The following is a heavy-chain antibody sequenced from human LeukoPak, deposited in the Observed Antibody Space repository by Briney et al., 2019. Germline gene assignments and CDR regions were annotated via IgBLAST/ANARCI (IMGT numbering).Heavy chain of an antibody. D-gene: IGHD3-22*01. CDR1: EYTFTGYY. V-gene: IGHV1-2*02. J-gene: IGHJ3*02. CDR2: INPNSGGT. CDR3: ARGREFYDSSGSDAFDI. Sequence: ASVKVSCKASEYTFTGYYMHWVRQAPGQGLEWMGWINPNSGGTNYAQKFQGRVTMTRDKSINTAYMELSRLRSDDTAVYYCARGREFYDSSGSDAFDIWGQGTMVTVSS.